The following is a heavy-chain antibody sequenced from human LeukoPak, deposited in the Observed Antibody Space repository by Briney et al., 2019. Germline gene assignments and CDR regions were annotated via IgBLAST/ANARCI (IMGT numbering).Heavy chain of an antibody. CDR2: INPNSGGT. J-gene: IGHJ6*03. V-gene: IGHV1-2*02. D-gene: IGHD3-16*01. CDR1: GYTFTGYY. Sequence: ASVKVSCKASGYTFTGYYMHWVRQAPGQGLEWMGWINPNSGGTNYAQKFQGRVTMTRDTSINTAYMELSSLRSDDTAVYYCARGRSPYYYYMDVWGKGTTVTVSS. CDR3: ARGRSPYYYYMDV.